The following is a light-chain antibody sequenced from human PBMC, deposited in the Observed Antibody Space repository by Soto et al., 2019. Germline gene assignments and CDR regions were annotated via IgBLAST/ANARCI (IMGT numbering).Light chain of an antibody. Sequence: QSALTQPASVSGSPGQSITISCTGTSSDIGVYDFVSWYQQHPGRAPKLLIYDVTNRPSGISDRFSGSKYGNTASLTISGLQPEDEADYYCSSYTTSTTRVFGGGTQLTVL. CDR1: SSDIGVYDF. CDR3: SSYTTSTTRV. V-gene: IGLV2-14*01. J-gene: IGLJ3*02. CDR2: DVT.